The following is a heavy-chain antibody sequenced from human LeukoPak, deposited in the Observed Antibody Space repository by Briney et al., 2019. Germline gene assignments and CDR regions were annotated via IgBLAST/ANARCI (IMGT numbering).Heavy chain of an antibody. CDR2: IRYDGGNK. CDR3: ARDYYGSGSYPNDAFDI. J-gene: IGHJ3*02. CDR1: GFTFSSYG. V-gene: IGHV3-30*02. D-gene: IGHD3-10*01. Sequence: GGSLRLSCAASGFTFSSYGMRWVRQAPGKGPEWVAFIRYDGGNKYYADSVKGRFTISRDNSKNTLYLQMNSLRAEDTAVYYCARDYYGSGSYPNDAFDIWGQGTMVTVSS.